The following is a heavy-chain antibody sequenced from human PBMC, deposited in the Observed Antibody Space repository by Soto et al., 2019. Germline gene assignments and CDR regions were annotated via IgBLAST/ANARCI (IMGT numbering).Heavy chain of an antibody. CDR2: IDPSDSYT. V-gene: IGHV5-10-1*01. CDR3: ARRDGSGSYESYYGMDV. J-gene: IGHJ6*02. CDR1: GYSFTSYW. Sequence: PGESLKISCKGSGYSFTSYWISWVRQMPGKGLEWMGRIDPSDSYTNYSPSFQSHVTISADKSISTAYLQWSSLKASDTAMYYCARRDGSGSYESYYGMDVWGQGTTVTV. D-gene: IGHD3-10*01.